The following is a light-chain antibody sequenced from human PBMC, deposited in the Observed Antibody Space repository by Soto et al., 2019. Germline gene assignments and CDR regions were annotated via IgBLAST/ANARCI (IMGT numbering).Light chain of an antibody. J-gene: IGKJ1*01. V-gene: IGKV3-20*01. Sequence: EIVLTQSPGTLSLSPGEGATLSCRASQSVSSSYLAWYQQKPGQAPRLLIYGASSRATGIPDRFSGGGSGADITRTISRLEPEDFAVYYCQQYDNSPWTFGQGTKVEIK. CDR2: GAS. CDR1: QSVSSSY. CDR3: QQYDNSPWT.